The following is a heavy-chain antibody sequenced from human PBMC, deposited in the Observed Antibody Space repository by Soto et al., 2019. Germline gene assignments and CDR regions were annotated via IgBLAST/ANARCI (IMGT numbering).Heavy chain of an antibody. J-gene: IGHJ5*02. CDR1: GGPFVSDA. Sequence: SVKVSCNASGGPFVSDAITWVRQAPGQGLEWVGRIIPIFGTTNYAQNLQGRVTISADKSTLTSYMELHSLTSDDTALYYCARDRTDSGYYTNWLDPWGQGTQVTVSS. D-gene: IGHD3-22*01. CDR2: IIPIFGTT. CDR3: ARDRTDSGYYTNWLDP. V-gene: IGHV1-69*06.